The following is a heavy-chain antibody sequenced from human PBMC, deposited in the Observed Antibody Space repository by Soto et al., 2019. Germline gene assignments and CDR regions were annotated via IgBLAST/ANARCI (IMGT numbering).Heavy chain of an antibody. CDR2: INHSGST. CDR3: ARGSSWLDAFDI. V-gene: IGHV4-34*01. CDR1: GGSFSGYY. J-gene: IGHJ3*02. D-gene: IGHD6-13*01. Sequence: PSETLSLTCAVYGGSFSGYYWSWIRQPPGKGLEWIGEINHSGSTNYNPSLKSRVTISVDTSKNQFSLKQSSVTAADTAVYYCARGSSWLDAFDIWGQGTMVTVSS.